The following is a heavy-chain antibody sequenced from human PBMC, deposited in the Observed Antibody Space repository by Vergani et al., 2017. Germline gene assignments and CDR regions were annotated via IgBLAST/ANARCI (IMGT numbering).Heavy chain of an antibody. D-gene: IGHD2-2*02. CDR1: GGPFKNSA. J-gene: IGHJ6*02. CDR3: ARDGVYCSSTSCYNYYYYGMDV. V-gene: IGHV1-69*13. Sequence: QVQLVQSGAEVKKPGSSVKVSCKASGGPFKNSAFSWVRQVPGQGLEWMGRIITFFGTTDYAQKFQGRFTIIADEFTKTVDMQLSNLRSEDTAVYYCARDGVYCSSTSCYNYYYYGMDVWGQGTTVTVSS. CDR2: IITFFGTT.